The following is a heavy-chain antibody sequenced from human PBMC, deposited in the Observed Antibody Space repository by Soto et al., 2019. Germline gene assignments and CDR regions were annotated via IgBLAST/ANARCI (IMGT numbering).Heavy chain of an antibody. CDR3: ARYYYDSSDNYYYYYGMDV. D-gene: IGHD3-22*01. V-gene: IGHV7-4-1*01. CDR1: GYTFTSYA. Sequence: ASVKVSGKASGYTFTSYAMNWVRQAPGQGLEWMGWINTNTGNPTYAQGFTGRFVFSLDTSVSTAYLQICSLKAEDTAVYYCARYYYDSSDNYYYYYGMDVWGQGTTVTVSS. J-gene: IGHJ6*02. CDR2: INTNTGNP.